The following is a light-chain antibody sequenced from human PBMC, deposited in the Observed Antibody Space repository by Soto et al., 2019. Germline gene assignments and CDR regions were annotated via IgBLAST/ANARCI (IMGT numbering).Light chain of an antibody. CDR3: KEYKSYWT. J-gene: IGKJ1*01. CDR2: KTS. V-gene: IGKV1-5*03. CDR1: QSISSW. Sequence: DIQMTQSPSTLSASLGDRVTITCRASQSISSWLAWYKQKPGKAPKLLIYKTSSLESGVPSRFSGSGAGREFALTISSLQPDDFATYYCKEYKSYWTFVQGTKVQIK.